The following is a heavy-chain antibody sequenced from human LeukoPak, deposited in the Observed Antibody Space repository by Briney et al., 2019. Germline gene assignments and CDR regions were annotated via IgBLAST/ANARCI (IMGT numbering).Heavy chain of an antibody. Sequence: PSETLSLTCAVYGGSFSGCYWSWIRQPPGKGLEWIGEINHSGSTNYNPSLKSRVTISVDTSKNQFSLKLSSVTAADTAVYYCARWFQYSSGWGGLDYWGQGTLVTVSS. D-gene: IGHD6-19*01. V-gene: IGHV4-34*01. CDR2: INHSGST. CDR1: GGSFSGCY. CDR3: ARWFQYSSGWGGLDY. J-gene: IGHJ4*02.